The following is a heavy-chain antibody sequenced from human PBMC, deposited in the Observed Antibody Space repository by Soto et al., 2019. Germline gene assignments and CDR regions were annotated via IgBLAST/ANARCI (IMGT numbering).Heavy chain of an antibody. D-gene: IGHD4-17*01. J-gene: IGHJ4*02. CDR1: GGSISSYY. CDR3: ARDASYGNRFDY. V-gene: IGHV4-59*01. CDR2: IYYSGST. Sequence: SETLSLTCTVSGGSISSYYWSWIRQPPGKGLEWIGSIYYSGSTNYNPSLKSRVTISVDTSNNQFSLKLISVTATDTALYYCARDASYGNRFDYWGQGTLVTVSS.